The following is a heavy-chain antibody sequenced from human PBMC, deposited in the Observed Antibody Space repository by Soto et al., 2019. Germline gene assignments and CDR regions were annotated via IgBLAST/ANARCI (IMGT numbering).Heavy chain of an antibody. V-gene: IGHV3-23*01. CDR2: IRGSGGCT. CDR1: GFPFSNCA. J-gene: IGHJ4*02. D-gene: IGHD3-3*01. CDR3: EKVSRGFRSGFPDYLDY. Sequence: GGSLRLSCAASGFPFSNCAMNWVRQAPGKGLEWVSAIRGSGGCTYYADSVKGRFTISRDNSKNTLYLQMNSLRAEDPAVYYCEKVSRGFRSGFPDYLDYWGQGTLVTVSS.